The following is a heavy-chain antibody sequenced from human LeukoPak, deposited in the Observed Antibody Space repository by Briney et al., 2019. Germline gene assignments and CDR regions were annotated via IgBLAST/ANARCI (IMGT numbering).Heavy chain of an antibody. Sequence: PSETLSLTCTVSGGSISSYYWSWIRQPPGKGLEWIGYIYYSGSTNYNPSLKSRVTISADTSKNQFSLKLSSVTAADTAVYYCARGRDGYNFPFDYWGQGTLVTVSS. D-gene: IGHD5-24*01. J-gene: IGHJ4*02. CDR3: ARGRDGYNFPFDY. V-gene: IGHV4-59*08. CDR1: GGSISSYY. CDR2: IYYSGST.